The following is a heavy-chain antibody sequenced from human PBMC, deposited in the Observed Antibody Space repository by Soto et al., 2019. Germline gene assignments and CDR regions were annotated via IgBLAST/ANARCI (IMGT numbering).Heavy chain of an antibody. J-gene: IGHJ4*02. D-gene: IGHD1-26*01. CDR3: ARVPLL. CDR2: IYHSGSI. CDR1: GGSISSGGYS. V-gene: IGHV4-30-2*01. Sequence: SETLSLTCAVSGGSISSGGYSWSWIRQPPGKGLELIGYIYHSGSIYYNPSLKSRATISVDRSKNQFSLKLSSVTAADTAVYYCARVPLLWGQGTLVTVSS.